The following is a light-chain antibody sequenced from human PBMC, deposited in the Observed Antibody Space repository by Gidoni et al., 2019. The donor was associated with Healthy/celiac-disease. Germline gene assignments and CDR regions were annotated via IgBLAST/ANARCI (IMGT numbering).Light chain of an antibody. CDR1: QSISSW. CDR3: QQYNSYPYT. J-gene: IGKJ2*01. CDR2: KAS. Sequence: DIQMTQSPSTLSASVGDRVTITCRAIQSISSWLAWYQQKPGKAPKLLIYKASSLESGVPSRFSGSGSGTEFTLTISSLQPDDFATYYCQQYNSYPYTFXXXTKLEIK. V-gene: IGKV1-5*03.